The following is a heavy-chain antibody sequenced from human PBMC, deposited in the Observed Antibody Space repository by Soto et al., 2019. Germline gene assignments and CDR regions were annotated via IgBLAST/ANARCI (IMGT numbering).Heavy chain of an antibody. CDR3: ARGQLGIPFDY. V-gene: IGHV4-30-2*01. CDR1: GGSISSGGYS. Sequence: QLQLRESGSGLVKPSQTLSLTCAVSGGSISSGGYSWSWIRQPPGKGLEWIGYIYHSGSTYYNPSLRSRVTISVDRSKNQFSPKLSSVTAADTAVYYCARGQLGIPFDYWGQGTLVTVSS. J-gene: IGHJ4*02. D-gene: IGHD7-27*01. CDR2: IYHSGST.